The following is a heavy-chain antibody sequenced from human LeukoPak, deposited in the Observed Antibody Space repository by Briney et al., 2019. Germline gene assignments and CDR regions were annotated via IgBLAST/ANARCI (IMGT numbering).Heavy chain of an antibody. V-gene: IGHV4-39*01. CDR2: INHSGST. Sequence: PSETLSLTCTVSGGSISSSSYYWSWIRQPPGKGLEWIGEINHSGSTNYNPSLKSRVTISVDTSKNQFSLKLSSVTAADTAVYYCARHRYDVSGYYQTSGYYYMDVWGKGTTVTISS. J-gene: IGHJ6*03. CDR3: ARHRYDVSGYYQTSGYYYMDV. D-gene: IGHD3-22*01. CDR1: GGSISSSSYY.